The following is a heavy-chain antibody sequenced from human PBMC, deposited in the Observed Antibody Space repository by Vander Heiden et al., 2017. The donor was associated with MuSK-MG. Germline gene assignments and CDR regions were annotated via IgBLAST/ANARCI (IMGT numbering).Heavy chain of an antibody. CDR3: VRNEYGDHHNWFDH. D-gene: IGHD3-10*01. J-gene: IGHJ5*02. Sequence: QEQLVESGGGVVQFGRSLRLSCVASGFTFSRYAMAWVRQAPGKGLEWVAIISYDAGREYYAGSVRGRFSIARDNSKNTLYLQMDYLTTNDSAVYYCVRNEYGDHHNWFDHWGQGAQVTVSP. CDR1: GFTFSRYA. CDR2: ISYDAGRE. V-gene: IGHV3-30*04.